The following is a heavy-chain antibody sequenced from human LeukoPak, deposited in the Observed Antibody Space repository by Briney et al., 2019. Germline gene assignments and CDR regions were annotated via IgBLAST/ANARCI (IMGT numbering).Heavy chain of an antibody. J-gene: IGHJ4*02. D-gene: IGHD6-13*01. Sequence: ASVKVSCKASVYTFTDYYMHWVRQAPGQGLEWMGWINPNSGGTSYAQKFRGRVTMTRDTSISTAYMELSRLRSDDTAVYYCARGGSSSWYSSGSYWGQGTLVTVSS. CDR2: INPNSGGT. CDR1: VYTFTDYY. V-gene: IGHV1-2*02. CDR3: ARGGSSSWYSSGSY.